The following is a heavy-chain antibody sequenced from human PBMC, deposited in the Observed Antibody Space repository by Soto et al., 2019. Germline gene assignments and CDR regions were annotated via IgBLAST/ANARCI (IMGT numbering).Heavy chain of an antibody. J-gene: IGHJ6*02. CDR3: ARDVPLNYYDSTYSYYAMDV. CDR1: GGTFSSQA. Sequence: QVQLVQSGAEVKKPGSSVKVSCKASGGTFSSQALSWVRQAPGQGLEWMGGIIPFFKATNYAQKFQGRVTITADESTSTAYRDLSSLRSEDTAVYYCARDVPLNYYDSTYSYYAMDVWGQGTTVTVSS. V-gene: IGHV1-69*01. CDR2: IIPFFKAT. D-gene: IGHD3-22*01.